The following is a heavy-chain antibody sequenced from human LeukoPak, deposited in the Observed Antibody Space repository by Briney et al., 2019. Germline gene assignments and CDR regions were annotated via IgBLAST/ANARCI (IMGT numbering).Heavy chain of an antibody. D-gene: IGHD3-10*01. J-gene: IGHJ4*02. V-gene: IGHV1-2*02. CDR1: GYTFTSYY. Sequence: ASVKVSCKASGYTFTSYYMHWVRQAPGQGLEWMGWINPNSGGTNYAQKFQGRVTMTRDTSISTAYMELSRLRSDDTAVYYCARVVKLLWFGESYDLDYWGQGTLVTVSS. CDR3: ARVVKLLWFGESYDLDY. CDR2: INPNSGGT.